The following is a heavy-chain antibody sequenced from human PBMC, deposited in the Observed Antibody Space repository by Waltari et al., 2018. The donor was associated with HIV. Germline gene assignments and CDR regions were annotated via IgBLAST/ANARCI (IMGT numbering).Heavy chain of an antibody. V-gene: IGHV3-21*04. CDR2: IRRGNNEK. D-gene: IGHD3-16*01. Sequence: LVESGGGVVKTGGSIRLTCEASGFELRHYSMNWFRQSPMRGLEWVASIRRGNNEKHYLDSVRGRFAISRDISESSVYLQMESLKEDDTATYFCVRDDPGYGPIDYWGQGTLVTV. CDR3: VRDDPGYGPIDY. J-gene: IGHJ4*02. CDR1: GFELRHYS.